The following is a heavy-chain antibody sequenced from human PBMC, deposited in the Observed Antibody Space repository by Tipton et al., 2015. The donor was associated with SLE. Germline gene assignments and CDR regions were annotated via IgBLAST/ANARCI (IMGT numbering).Heavy chain of an antibody. J-gene: IGHJ4*02. CDR3: ARGRYYFDY. V-gene: IGHV4-59*12. CDR1: GASIVNGY. CDR2: VSYTGSA. Sequence: TLSLTCTVSGASIVNGYWSWIRQPPGGGLEWIGYVSYTGSANYNPSLRSRVTTSMDTSRNQFSLRLSSVTAADTAVYYCARGRYYFDYWGQGTLVTVSS.